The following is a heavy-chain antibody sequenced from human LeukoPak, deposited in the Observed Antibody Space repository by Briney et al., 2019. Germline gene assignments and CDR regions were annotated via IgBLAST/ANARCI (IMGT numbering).Heavy chain of an antibody. CDR1: GFTFSSYS. V-gene: IGHV3-21*01. J-gene: IGHJ4*02. CDR2: ISSSSSYI. Sequence: GGSLRLSCAASGFTFSSYSMNWVRQAPGKGLEWVSSISSSSSYIYYADSVKGRFTISRDNAKNSLYLQMNSLRAEDTAVYYCARAHNWKYGTFDYWGQGTLVTVSS. D-gene: IGHD1-7*01. CDR3: ARAHNWKYGTFDY.